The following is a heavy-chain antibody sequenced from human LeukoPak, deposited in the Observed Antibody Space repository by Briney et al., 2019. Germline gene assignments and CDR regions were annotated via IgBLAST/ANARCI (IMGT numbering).Heavy chain of an antibody. CDR1: GFTFSSYA. CDR2: ISYDGSNK. CDR3: ARDRGAAAYYFDY. J-gene: IGHJ4*02. V-gene: IGHV3-30*04. Sequence: PGRSLRLSCAASGFTFSSYAMHWARQAPGKGLEWVAVISYDGSNKYYADSVKGRFTISRDNSKNTLYLQMNSLRAEDTAVYYCARDRGAAAYYFDYWGQGTLVTVSS. D-gene: IGHD6-13*01.